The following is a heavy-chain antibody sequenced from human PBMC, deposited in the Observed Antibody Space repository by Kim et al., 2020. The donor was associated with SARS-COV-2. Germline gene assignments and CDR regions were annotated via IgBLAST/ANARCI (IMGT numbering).Heavy chain of an antibody. D-gene: IGHD2-21*01. CDR1: GGSFSGYY. Sequence: SETLSLTCAVYGGSFSGYYWSWIRQPPGKGLEWIGEINHSGSTNYNPSLKSRVTISVDTSKNQFSLKLSSVTAADTAVYYCARGRAKRPPSINWGQGTTVTVSS. J-gene: IGHJ6*02. CDR3: ARGRAKRPPSIN. V-gene: IGHV4-34*01. CDR2: INHSGST.